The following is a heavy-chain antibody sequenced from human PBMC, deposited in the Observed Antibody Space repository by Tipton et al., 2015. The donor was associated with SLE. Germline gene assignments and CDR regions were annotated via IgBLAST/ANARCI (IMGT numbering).Heavy chain of an antibody. CDR1: GGSITNYY. Sequence: TLSLTCIVSGGSITNYYWSWIRQPPGKGQEWIGYIYYSGSTNYNPSLKSRVTISIDTSKNQFSLKLSSVTAADTAVYYCARGLGAFDIWGQGTMVTVSS. D-gene: IGHD7-27*01. CDR3: ARGLGAFDI. CDR2: IYYSGST. J-gene: IGHJ3*02. V-gene: IGHV4-59*01.